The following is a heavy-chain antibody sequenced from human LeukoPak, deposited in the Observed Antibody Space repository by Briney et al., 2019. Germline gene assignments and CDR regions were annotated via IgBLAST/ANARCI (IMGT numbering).Heavy chain of an antibody. CDR3: ARGSPYDSSGFGMDV. V-gene: IGHV4-30-4*01. CDR1: GGSISSGDYY. J-gene: IGHJ6*02. CDR2: IYYSGST. D-gene: IGHD3-22*01. Sequence: PSETLSLTCTVSGGSISSGDYYWSWIRQPPGKGLEWIGYIYYSGSTYYNPSLKSRVTISVDTSKNQFSLKLSSVTAADTAVYYCARGSPYDSSGFGMDVWGQGTTVTVSS.